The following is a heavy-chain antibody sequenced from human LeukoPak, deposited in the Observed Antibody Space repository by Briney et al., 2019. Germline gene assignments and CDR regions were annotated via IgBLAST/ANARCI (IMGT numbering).Heavy chain of an antibody. Sequence: AASVKVSCKASGYTFTGNYIHWVRQAPGQGLEWVGRINPNSGGTNYAQKFQGRVTMTRDTSISTAYMELSRLSSDDTAVYYCARGGTLSSGWYYYWGQGTLVTVSS. CDR1: GYTFTGNY. D-gene: IGHD6-19*01. V-gene: IGHV1-2*06. CDR2: INPNSGGT. J-gene: IGHJ4*02. CDR3: ARGGTLSSGWYYY.